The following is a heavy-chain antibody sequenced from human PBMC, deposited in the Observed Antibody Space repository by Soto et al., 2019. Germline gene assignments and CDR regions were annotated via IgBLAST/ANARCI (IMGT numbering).Heavy chain of an antibody. Sequence: PSETLSLTCTVSGGSISSYYWRWIRQPPGKGLEWIGYIYYRGSTNYNPSLKSRVAISVDTSKNQFSLKLSSVTAADTAVYYCAGLVVPAARHHYYYYYGLDVWGQGTTVPVSS. V-gene: IGHV4-59*01. CDR1: GGSISSYY. CDR3: AGLVVPAARHHYYYYYGLDV. CDR2: IYYRGST. J-gene: IGHJ6*02. D-gene: IGHD2-2*01.